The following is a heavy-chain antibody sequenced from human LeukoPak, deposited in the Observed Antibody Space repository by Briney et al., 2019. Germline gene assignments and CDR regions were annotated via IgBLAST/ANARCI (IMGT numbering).Heavy chain of an antibody. CDR3: ARGYGSGSYGYFDY. Sequence: SETLSLTCTVSGGSISSYYWSWIRQPPGKGLEWIGYIYYSGSTNYNPSPKSRVTISVDTSKNQFSLKLSSVTAADMAVYYCARGYGSGSYGYFDYWGQGTLVTVSS. J-gene: IGHJ4*02. D-gene: IGHD3-10*01. CDR2: IYYSGST. V-gene: IGHV4-59*01. CDR1: GGSISSYY.